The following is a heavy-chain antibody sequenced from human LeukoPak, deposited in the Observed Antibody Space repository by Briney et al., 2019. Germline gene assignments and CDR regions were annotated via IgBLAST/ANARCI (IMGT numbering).Heavy chain of an antibody. CDR1: GFSFSSFA. CDR3: AKDSLGSYYDFWSGYYY. J-gene: IGHJ4*02. CDR2: ISYDGSNK. D-gene: IGHD3-3*01. V-gene: IGHV3-30-3*01. Sequence: GGSLRLSCTNSGFSFSSFAIHWVRQAPGRGPEWLAVISYDGSNKYYADSVKGRFTISRDNSNSTVFLQMNSLRADDTAVYYCAKDSLGSYYDFWSGYYYWGQGTLVTVSS.